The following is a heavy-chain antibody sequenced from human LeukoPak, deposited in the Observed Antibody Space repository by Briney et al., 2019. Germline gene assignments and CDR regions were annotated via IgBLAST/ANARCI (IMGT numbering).Heavy chain of an antibody. CDR1: GFTFSDYG. CDR2: ISGDGHST. V-gene: IGHV3-64D*09. Sequence: GGSLRLSCSASGFTFSDYGMHWVRQAPGKGLEYVSAISGDGHSTYYADSLKGRFTTSRDNSRKTLYPQMSSLRVEDTAVYYCARIAAAGTADYWGQGTLVTVSS. D-gene: IGHD6-13*01. J-gene: IGHJ4*02. CDR3: ARIAAAGTADY.